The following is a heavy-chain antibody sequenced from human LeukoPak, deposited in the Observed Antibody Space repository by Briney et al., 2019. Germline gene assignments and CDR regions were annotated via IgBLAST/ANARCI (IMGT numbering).Heavy chain of an antibody. V-gene: IGHV5-51*01. Sequence: GESLKISCRGSGYSFTSYWIGWVRQMPGKGLEWMGIIYPGDSDTRYSPSFQGQVTISADNSISTAYLQWSSLRASDTAMYYCARLSGVLLWFGELSPEYYFDYWGQGTLVTVSS. D-gene: IGHD3-10*01. CDR1: GYSFTSYW. CDR2: IYPGDSDT. CDR3: ARLSGVLLWFGELSPEYYFDY. J-gene: IGHJ4*02.